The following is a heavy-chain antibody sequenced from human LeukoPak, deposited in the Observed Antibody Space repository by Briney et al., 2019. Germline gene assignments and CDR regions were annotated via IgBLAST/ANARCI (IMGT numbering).Heavy chain of an antibody. D-gene: IGHD3-16*02. CDR2: ISGRGSTT. CDR1: GCTFANYD. Sequence: PGGSLRLSCAASGCTFANYDMSGVRQAPGKGLEWVSGISGRGSTTLYADSVKGRFTISRDNSKNTLYLQMNSLRAEDTAVYYFAKVSYIISKLDHWGQGTLVTVSS. J-gene: IGHJ4*02. V-gene: IGHV3-23*01. CDR3: AKVSYIISKLDH.